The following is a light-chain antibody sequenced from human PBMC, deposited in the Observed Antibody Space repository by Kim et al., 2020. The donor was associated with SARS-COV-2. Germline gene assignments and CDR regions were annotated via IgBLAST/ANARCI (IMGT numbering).Light chain of an antibody. J-gene: IGKJ4*01. CDR3: QQSYGSPPP. CDR2: GEA. CDR1: KNVMTY. Sequence: ASVGARVNSTCRASKNVMTYLNWYYQKSGKAPNLLIYGEATLNSGVPPRFGGSGSGTDFTLTISSLQPEDCATYYCQQSYGSPPPFGGGTKVDIK. V-gene: IGKV1-39*01.